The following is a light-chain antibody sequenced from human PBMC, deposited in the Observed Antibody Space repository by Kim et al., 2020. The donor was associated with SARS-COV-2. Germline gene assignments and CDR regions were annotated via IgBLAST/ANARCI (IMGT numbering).Light chain of an antibody. V-gene: IGKV3-20*01. J-gene: IGKJ1*01. CDR1: QSVTSNY. CDR2: AAS. CDR3: QQYASPPWT. Sequence: EVVLTQSPGTLSLSPGERATLSCRARQSVTSNYLAWYQQKPGQAPRLLVFAASSRATGIPDRFSGSGSGTDFTLTISRLEPEDFAVYYCQQYASPPWTFGQGTKVDIK.